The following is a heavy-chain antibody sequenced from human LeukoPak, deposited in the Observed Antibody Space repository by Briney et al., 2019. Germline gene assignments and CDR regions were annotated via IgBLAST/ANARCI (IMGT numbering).Heavy chain of an antibody. CDR3: AKDGGAHMTDY. Sequence: ASVKVSCKASGYTFIGYYIHWVRLAPRQGLEWMGWLNPNSGATNYAQKFQGRVTMTRDTSIRTAYMEVSTLRSDDAAVYYCAKDGGAHMTDYWGQGTLVTISS. D-gene: IGHD1-26*01. CDR2: LNPNSGAT. CDR1: GYTFIGYY. V-gene: IGHV1-2*02. J-gene: IGHJ4*02.